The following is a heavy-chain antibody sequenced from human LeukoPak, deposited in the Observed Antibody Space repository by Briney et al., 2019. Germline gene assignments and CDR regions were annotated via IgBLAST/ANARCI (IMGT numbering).Heavy chain of an antibody. CDR2: VYYSGNT. CDR1: GGSISSSGYY. V-gene: IGHV4-39*01. Sequence: SETLSLTCTVSGGSISSSGYYWGWIRQPPGKGLEWIGSVYYSGNTYYNPSLKSRVTISVDTSKNQFSLKLSSVTAADTAVYYCARPYSSGVKDAFDIWGQGTMVTVSS. J-gene: IGHJ3*02. CDR3: ARPYSSGVKDAFDI. D-gene: IGHD6-19*01.